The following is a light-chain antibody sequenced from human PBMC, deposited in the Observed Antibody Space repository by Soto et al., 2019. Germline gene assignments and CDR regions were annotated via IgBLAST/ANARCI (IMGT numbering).Light chain of an antibody. J-gene: IGLJ2*01. CDR1: GGRIASNY. V-gene: IGLV6-57*02. CDR2: EDN. Sequence: NFMLTQPHSVSESPGATVAISCTATGGRIASNYVQWYQQRPGSAPTTVIYEDNRRPSGVPDRFFGSIDSSSNSASLTISGLKTEDEADYYCQSYDPSNVVFGGGTKVTVL. CDR3: QSYDPSNVV.